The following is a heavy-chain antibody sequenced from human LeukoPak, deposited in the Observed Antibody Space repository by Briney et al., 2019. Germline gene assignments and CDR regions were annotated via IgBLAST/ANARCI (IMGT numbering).Heavy chain of an antibody. CDR3: AKDSSQWLPSDY. CDR2: ISGSGGST. J-gene: IGHJ4*02. D-gene: IGHD6-19*01. V-gene: IGHV3-23*01. CDR1: GFIFGSYG. Sequence: GGSLRLSCAASGFIFGSYGMSWVRQAPGKGLEWVSAISGSGGSTYYADSVKGRFTISRDNSKNTLYLQMNSLRAEDTAVYYCAKDSSQWLPSDYWGQGTLVTVSS.